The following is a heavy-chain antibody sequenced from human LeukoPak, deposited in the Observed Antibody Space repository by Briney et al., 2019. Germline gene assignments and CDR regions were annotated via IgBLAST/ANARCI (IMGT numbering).Heavy chain of an antibody. CDR3: ARATADSSSWFDY. Sequence: GGSLRLSCAASGFTFSSYAIHWVRQAPGQGLEWVAVISYDGSNKYYADSVKGRFTISRDNSKNTLYLQMNSLRAEDTAVYYCARATADSSSWFDYWGQGTLVTVSS. V-gene: IGHV3-30-3*01. CDR2: ISYDGSNK. CDR1: GFTFSSYA. D-gene: IGHD6-13*01. J-gene: IGHJ4*02.